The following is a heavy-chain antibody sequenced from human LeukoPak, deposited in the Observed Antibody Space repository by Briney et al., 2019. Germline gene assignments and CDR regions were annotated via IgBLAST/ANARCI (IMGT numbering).Heavy chain of an antibody. V-gene: IGHV1-8*01. Sequence: APVKVSCKASGYTFTSYDINWVRQATGQGLEWMGWMNPNSGNTGYAQKFQGRVTMTRNTSISTAYMELSSLRSEDTAVYYCARGHDNWNDFDYWGQGTLVTVSS. J-gene: IGHJ4*02. CDR2: MNPNSGNT. CDR1: GYTFTSYD. D-gene: IGHD1-1*01. CDR3: ARGHDNWNDFDY.